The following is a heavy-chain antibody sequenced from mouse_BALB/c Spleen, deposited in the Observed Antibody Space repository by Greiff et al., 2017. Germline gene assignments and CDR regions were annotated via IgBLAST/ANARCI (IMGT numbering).Heavy chain of an antibody. J-gene: IGHJ3*01. D-gene: IGHD6-1*01. Sequence: QVQLQQSGAELVRPGVSVKISCKGSGYTFTDYAMHWVKQSHAKSLEWIGVISTYYGDASYNQKFKGKATMTVDKSSSTAYMELARLTSEDSAIYYCAKEGTLRGFAYWGQGTLVTVS. CDR2: ISTYYGDA. V-gene: IGHV1S137*01. CDR3: AKEGTLRGFAY. CDR1: GYTFTDYA.